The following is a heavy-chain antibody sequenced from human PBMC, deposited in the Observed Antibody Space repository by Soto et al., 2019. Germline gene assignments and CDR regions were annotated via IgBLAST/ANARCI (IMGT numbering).Heavy chain of an antibody. CDR1: GFTFSSYA. V-gene: IGHV3-23*01. CDR3: AKWSGGPHYYYYGMDV. D-gene: IGHD2-15*01. CDR2: ISGSGGST. Sequence: PGGSLRLSCAASGFTFSSYAMSWVRQAPGKGLEWVSAISGSGGSTYYADSVKGRFTISRGNSKNTLYLQMNSLRAEDTAVYYRAKWSGGPHYYYYGMDVWSQGTTVTVSS. J-gene: IGHJ6*02.